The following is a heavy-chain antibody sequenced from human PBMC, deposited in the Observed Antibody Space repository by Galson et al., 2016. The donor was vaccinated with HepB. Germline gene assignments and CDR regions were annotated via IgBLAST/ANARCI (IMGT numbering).Heavy chain of an antibody. CDR3: TRHVVKTIYGEYYGMDV. CDR1: GLTVSSNY. CDR2: IHSGGTT. Sequence: SLRLSCAASGLTVSSNYMSWVRQAPGKGLEWVSVIHSGGTTFYAVSVQGRFLISSDSSKNTLFLQMNSVRDEDTAVYYCTRHVVKTIYGEYYGMDVWGLGTTVTVSS. V-gene: IGHV3-53*01. D-gene: IGHD2-15*01. J-gene: IGHJ6*02.